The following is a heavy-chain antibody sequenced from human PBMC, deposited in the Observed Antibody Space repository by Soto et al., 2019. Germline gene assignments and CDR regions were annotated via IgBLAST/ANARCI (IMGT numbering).Heavy chain of an antibody. CDR3: AKGDCNSTICLATTFDI. J-gene: IGHJ3*02. V-gene: IGHV3-9*01. CDR1: GFSIREYS. Sequence: GGSLRLSCAASGFSIREYSMHWVRLAPGKGLEWVSGISWNSAFTAHADSVKGRFIISRDNAMNSLYLDMNSLRADDTASYYCAKGDCNSTICLATTFDIWGLGTMVTVSS. CDR2: ISWNSAFT. D-gene: IGHD2-2*01.